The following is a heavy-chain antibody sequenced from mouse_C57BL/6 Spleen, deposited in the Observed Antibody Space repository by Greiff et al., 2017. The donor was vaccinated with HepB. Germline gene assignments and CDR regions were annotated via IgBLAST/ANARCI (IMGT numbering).Heavy chain of an antibody. J-gene: IGHJ4*01. Sequence: EVKLMESGGDLVKPGGSLKLSCAASGFTFSSYGMSWVRQTPDKRLEWVATISSGGSYTYYPDSVKGRFTISRDNAKNTLYLQMSSLKSEDTAMYYCARQEVTTNYYAMDYWGQGTSVTVSS. CDR2: ISSGGSYT. D-gene: IGHD2-5*01. V-gene: IGHV5-6*01. CDR3: ARQEVTTNYYAMDY. CDR1: GFTFSSYG.